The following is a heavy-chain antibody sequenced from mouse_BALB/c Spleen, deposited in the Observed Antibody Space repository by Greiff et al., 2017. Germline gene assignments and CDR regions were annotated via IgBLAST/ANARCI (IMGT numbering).Heavy chain of an antibody. D-gene: IGHD2-10*01. CDR1: GFTFSSYT. CDR3: TREAYYGNYFDY. J-gene: IGHJ2*01. V-gene: IGHV5-6-4*01. CDR2: ISSGGSYT. Sequence: EVQVVESGGGLVKPGGSLKLSCAASGFTFSSYTMSWVRQTPEKRLEWVATISSGGSYTYYPDSVKGRFTISRDNAKNTLYLQMSSLKSEDTAMYYCTREAYYGNYFDYWGQGTTLTVSS.